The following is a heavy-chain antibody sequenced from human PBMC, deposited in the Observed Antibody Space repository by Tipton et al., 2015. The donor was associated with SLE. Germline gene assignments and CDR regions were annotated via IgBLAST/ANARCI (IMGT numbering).Heavy chain of an antibody. J-gene: IGHJ4*02. CDR2: IYPSGSI. Sequence: TLSLTCTVSGDSINSHYWSWIRQPAGKGLQWIGRIYPSGSINYNPSLKSRVTMSVDTSKNQFSLKLSAVTAADTAVYYCARQAYYSSGYADYWGQGTLVTVSS. V-gene: IGHV4-4*07. CDR1: GDSINSHY. CDR3: ARQAYYSSGYADY. D-gene: IGHD3-22*01.